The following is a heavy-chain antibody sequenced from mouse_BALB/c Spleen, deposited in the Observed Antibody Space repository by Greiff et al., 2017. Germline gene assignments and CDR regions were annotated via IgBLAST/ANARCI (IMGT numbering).Heavy chain of an antibody. CDR2: ISSGGGST. D-gene: IGHD2-14*01. J-gene: IGHJ3*01. CDR1: GFAFSSYD. Sequence: EVQVVESGGGLVKPGGSLKLSCAASGFAFSSYDMSWVRQTPEKRLEWDAYISSGGGSTYYPDSVKGRFTISRDNAKNTLYLQMSSLRSEDTAMYYCARQAYRYEEAWFAYWGQGTLVTVSA. CDR3: ARQAYRYEEAWFAY. V-gene: IGHV5-12-1*01.